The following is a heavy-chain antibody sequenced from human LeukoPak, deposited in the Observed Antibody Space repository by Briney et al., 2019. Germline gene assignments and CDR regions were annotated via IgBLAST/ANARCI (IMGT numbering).Heavy chain of an antibody. CDR2: ISDDGERK. V-gene: IGHV3-30*18. CDR1: GFTFSNYY. CDR3: AKDLSGHWCIDY. Sequence: GGSLRLSCVASGFTFSNYYMHWVRQAPGKGLEWVAIISDDGERKFYADSVRGRITISRDKSKNTLFLQMNSLRADDTAVYFCAKDLSGHWCIDYWGQGTLVTVPS. D-gene: IGHD4/OR15-4a*01. J-gene: IGHJ4*02.